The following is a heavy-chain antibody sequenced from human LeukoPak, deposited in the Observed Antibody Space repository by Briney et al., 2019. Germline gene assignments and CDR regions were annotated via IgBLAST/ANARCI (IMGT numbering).Heavy chain of an antibody. Sequence: TGGSLRLSCAASGFTFSSYAMSWVRQAPGKGLEWVSAISGSGGSTYYADSVKGRFTISRDNSKNTLYLQMNSLRAEDTAVYYCAKRQYYDFWSGSIGMDVWGQGTTVTVSS. CDR3: AKRQYYDFWSGSIGMDV. J-gene: IGHJ6*02. CDR1: GFTFSSYA. CDR2: ISGSGGST. V-gene: IGHV3-23*01. D-gene: IGHD3-3*01.